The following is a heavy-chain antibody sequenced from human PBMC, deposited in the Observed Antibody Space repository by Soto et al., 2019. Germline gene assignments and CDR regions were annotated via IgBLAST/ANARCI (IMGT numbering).Heavy chain of an antibody. CDR1: GFTFSSYG. CDR2: ISYDGRNK. J-gene: IGHJ6*02. CDR3: VTDGSTGWPYFYDMDV. D-gene: IGHD6-19*01. Sequence: GGSLRPSCAASGFTFSSYGMHWVRQAPGKGLEWVAVISYDGRNKYYADAVKGRFTITRDNSKNTLYLQMSSLRAEDTAVYYCVTDGSTGWPYFYDMDVWGQGTTVTVYS. V-gene: IGHV3-30*03.